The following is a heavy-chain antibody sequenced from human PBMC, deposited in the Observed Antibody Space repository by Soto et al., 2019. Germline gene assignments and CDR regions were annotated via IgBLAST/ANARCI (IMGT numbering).Heavy chain of an antibody. D-gene: IGHD3-10*01. V-gene: IGHV1-2*02. Sequence: ASVKVSCTASGYTFINYYMHWVRQAPGQGLEWMGWINPNSGNTDYSQRFQGRVTMTRDTSVTTAYMELTGLRSDDTAVYYCARGRGSSFNNFFDPWGQGTLVTVSS. CDR1: GYTFINYY. J-gene: IGHJ5*02. CDR2: INPNSGNT. CDR3: ARGRGSSFNNFFDP.